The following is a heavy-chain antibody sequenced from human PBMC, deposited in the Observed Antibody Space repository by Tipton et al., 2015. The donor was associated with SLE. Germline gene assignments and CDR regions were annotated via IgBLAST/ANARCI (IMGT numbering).Heavy chain of an antibody. CDR3: ARHGKTSGTPGGFDP. J-gene: IGHJ5*02. D-gene: IGHD1-26*01. CDR2: MFDGGST. CDR1: GDSVSNNNYY. V-gene: IGHV4-39*01. Sequence: TLSLTCTVSGDSVSNNNYYWDWIRQPPGKGLEWIGGMFDGGSTYNHPSLRSRVIISVDTSRNQFSLRLSSVTAADTAVYYCARHGKTSGTPGGFDPWGQGTLVTVSS.